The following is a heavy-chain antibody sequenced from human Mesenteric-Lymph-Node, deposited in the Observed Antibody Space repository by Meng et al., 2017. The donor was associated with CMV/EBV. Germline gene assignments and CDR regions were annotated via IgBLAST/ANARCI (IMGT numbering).Heavy chain of an antibody. CDR2: IIPIFGTA. Sequence: SVKVSCKASGGTFSSYAISWVRQAPGQGLEWMGGIIPIFGTANYAQKFQGRVTITTDESTSTAYMELSSLRSEDTAVYYCAGKHSSSNYYYGMDVWGQGTTVTVSS. V-gene: IGHV1-69*05. D-gene: IGHD6-6*01. J-gene: IGHJ6*02. CDR3: AGKHSSSNYYYGMDV. CDR1: GGTFSSYA.